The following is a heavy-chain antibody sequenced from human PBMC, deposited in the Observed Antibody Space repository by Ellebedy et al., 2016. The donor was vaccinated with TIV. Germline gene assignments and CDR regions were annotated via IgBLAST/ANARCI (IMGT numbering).Heavy chain of an antibody. CDR1: GNTFAGQF. CDR2: LNPNSGGT. Sequence: AASVKVSCKASGNTFAGQFIHWVRQAPGQGLEWMGWLNPNSGGTNLGQKFQGRATLTRDTSRMTAYMELSRLTSDDTAVYYCARTREKLTAYQGFGDWGQGTQVTVSS. J-gene: IGHJ1*01. D-gene: IGHD3-9*01. CDR3: ARTREKLTAYQGFGD. V-gene: IGHV1-2*02.